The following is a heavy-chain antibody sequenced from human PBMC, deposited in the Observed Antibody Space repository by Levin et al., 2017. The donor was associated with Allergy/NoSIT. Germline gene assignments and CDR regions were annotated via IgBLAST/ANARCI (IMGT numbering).Heavy chain of an antibody. J-gene: IGHJ4*02. V-gene: IGHV1-18*01. D-gene: IGHD6-19*01. CDR2: ISAYNGNT. Sequence: ASVKVSCKASGYTFTSYGISWVRQAPGQGLEWMGWISAYNGNTNYAQKLQGRVTMTTDTSTSTAYMELRSLRSDDTAVYYCATAQWLVPAGDYWGQGTLVTVSS. CDR1: GYTFTSYG. CDR3: ATAQWLVPAGDY.